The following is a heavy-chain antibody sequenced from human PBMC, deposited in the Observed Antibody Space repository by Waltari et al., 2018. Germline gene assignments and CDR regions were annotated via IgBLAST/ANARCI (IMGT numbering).Heavy chain of an antibody. V-gene: IGHV1-2*02. CDR3: ARMYDNGEEGGWLDP. D-gene: IGHD2-8*01. CDR1: GYTFSDNY. CDR2: INPKSGVT. J-gene: IGHJ5*02. Sequence: QVPPVQSGAEVKKPGASVTVYCRASGYTFSDNYIHWVRQDTGQGLEWMGWINPKSGVTNYAQTFEGRVTMTRDTSINTVYMEMRRLKSDDTAVYYCARMYDNGEEGGWLDPWGQGTLVTVSS.